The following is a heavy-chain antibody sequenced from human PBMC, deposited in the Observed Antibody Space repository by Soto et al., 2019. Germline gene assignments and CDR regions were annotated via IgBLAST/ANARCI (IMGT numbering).Heavy chain of an antibody. CDR2: ISGSGGST. D-gene: IGHD2-2*01. V-gene: IGHV3-23*01. Sequence: GGSLRLSCASSVCTFSSYAMSCVRHSPGKGLEWVSAISGSGGSTYYADSVKGRFNISRDNSKNTLYLQMNSMRAEDTAVYYCAKVRSSSYQMLTRLYYGMEVWGQGTTVNVSS. CDR1: VCTFSSYA. CDR3: AKVRSSSYQMLTRLYYGMEV. J-gene: IGHJ6*01.